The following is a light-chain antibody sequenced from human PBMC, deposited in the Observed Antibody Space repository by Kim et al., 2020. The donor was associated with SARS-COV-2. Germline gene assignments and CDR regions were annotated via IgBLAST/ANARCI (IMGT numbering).Light chain of an antibody. Sequence: QSVLTQPPSASGTPGQRVTISCSGSSSNIGSNNVVWYQQLPGAAPNLLIYSNNQRPSGIPDRFSGSRSGTSASLAISGLQSGDEADYYCAVWDDSLKQGVFGGGTQLTGL. V-gene: IGLV1-44*01. CDR2: SNN. CDR3: AVWDDSLKQGV. J-gene: IGLJ3*02. CDR1: SSNIGSNN.